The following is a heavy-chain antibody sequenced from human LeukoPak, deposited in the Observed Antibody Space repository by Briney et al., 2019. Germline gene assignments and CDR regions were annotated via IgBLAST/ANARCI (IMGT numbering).Heavy chain of an antibody. CDR3: ARPLGNGWFDL. D-gene: IGHD1-1*01. J-gene: IGHJ5*02. CDR1: GFTLSSSW. CDR2: IKQDGSEK. V-gene: IGHV3-7*01. Sequence: GGSLRLSCAASGFTLSSSWMMSWVRQAPGKGLEWVANIKQDGSEKFYVGSVKGRFTISRDDAKNSLHLQMNSLRDEDTAIYYCARPLGNGWFDLWGQGTLITVSS.